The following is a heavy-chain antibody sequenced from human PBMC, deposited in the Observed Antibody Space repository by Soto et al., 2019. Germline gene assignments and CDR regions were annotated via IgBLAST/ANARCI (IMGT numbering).Heavy chain of an antibody. CDR1: GGSISSGGYY. Sequence: SETLSLTCTVSGGSISSGGYYWSWIRQHPGKGLEWIGYIYYSGSTYYNPSLKSRVTISVDTSKNQFSLKLSSVTAADTAVYYCARYCSSTSCYSSWFDPWGQGTLVTVSS. V-gene: IGHV4-31*03. D-gene: IGHD2-2*01. CDR2: IYYSGST. CDR3: ARYCSSTSCYSSWFDP. J-gene: IGHJ5*02.